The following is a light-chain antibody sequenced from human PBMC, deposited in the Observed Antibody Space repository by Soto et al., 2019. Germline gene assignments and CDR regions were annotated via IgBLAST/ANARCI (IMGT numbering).Light chain of an antibody. CDR1: QSISTW. V-gene: IGKV1-5*03. CDR3: QQYNSYSPLT. Sequence: DLPMTKSPSTRSASVGDRVTITGRASQSISTWLAWYQQKPGKAPKLLIYKASGLESGVPSRFSGSGSGTDFTITISSLQPDDFATYYCQQYNSYSPLTFGGGTKVDI. CDR2: KAS. J-gene: IGKJ4*02.